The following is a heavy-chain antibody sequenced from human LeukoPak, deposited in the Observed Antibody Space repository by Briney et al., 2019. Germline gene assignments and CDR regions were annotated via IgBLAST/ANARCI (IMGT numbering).Heavy chain of an antibody. CDR3: ARGSAVAGTGFDY. D-gene: IGHD6-19*01. V-gene: IGHV4-59*11. CDR1: GGSISSHY. J-gene: IGHJ4*02. Sequence: SETLSLTCTVSGGSISSHYWSWIRQPPGKGLEWIGYIYYSGSTNYNPSLKSRVTISVDTSKNQFSLKLSSVTAADTAVYYCARGSAVAGTGFDYWGQGTLVTVSS. CDR2: IYYSGST.